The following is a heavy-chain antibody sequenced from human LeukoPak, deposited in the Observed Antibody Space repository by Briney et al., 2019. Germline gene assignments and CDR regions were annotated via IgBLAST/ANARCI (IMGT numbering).Heavy chain of an antibody. CDR2: ARNKANGYST. Sequence: GGSLRLSCAASGFIFRDHYMDWVRQAPGKGLEWVGRARNKANGYSTEYAASVKGRFTISRDDSKNSLYLQMNSLKTEDTAIYYCARWELIRGTDYWGQGTLVTVSS. D-gene: IGHD1-26*01. J-gene: IGHJ4*02. CDR1: GFIFRDHY. CDR3: ARWELIRGTDY. V-gene: IGHV3-72*01.